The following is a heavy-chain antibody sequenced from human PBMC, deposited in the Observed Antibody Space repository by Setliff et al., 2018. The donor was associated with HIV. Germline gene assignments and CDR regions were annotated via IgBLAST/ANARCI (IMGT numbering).Heavy chain of an antibody. J-gene: IGHJ5*02. Sequence: NPSETLSLTCTVSGGSVGSSSYYWAWIRQPPGQGPQWIGSIYQSGSIYYNPSLQSRVTISVNSSKNQFSLNLFSVTAADTAVYYCARPRRVRSRAWYWFDIWGQGTLVTVSS. CDR2: IYQSGSI. CDR1: GGSVGSSSYY. V-gene: IGHV4-39*07. CDR3: ARPRRVRSRAWYWFDI. D-gene: IGHD6-19*01.